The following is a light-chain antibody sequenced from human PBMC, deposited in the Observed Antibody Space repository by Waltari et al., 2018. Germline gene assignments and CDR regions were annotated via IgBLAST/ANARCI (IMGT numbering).Light chain of an antibody. CDR3: QQRSNWPPWT. CDR2: DAS. CDR1: QSVSSC. V-gene: IGKV3-11*01. J-gene: IGKJ1*01. Sequence: EIVLTQPPATLSLSPGERATLSCRASQSVSSCLAWYQQKPGQAPRLLIYDASNRATGIPARFSGSGSGTDFTLAISSLEPEDFAVYYCQQRSNWPPWTFGQGTKVEIK.